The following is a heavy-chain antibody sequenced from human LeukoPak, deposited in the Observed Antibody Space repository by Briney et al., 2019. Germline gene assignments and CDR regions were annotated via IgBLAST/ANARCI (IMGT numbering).Heavy chain of an antibody. CDR2: MYHSGST. CDR1: GGFISSGGYS. CDR3: ASSRYYDSSGTPDWFDP. J-gene: IGHJ5*02. Sequence: SQTLSLSCAVSGGFISSGGYSWSWIRQPLGKGLEWIGYMYHSGSTYYNPSLKSRVTISVDRSKNQFSLKLSSVTAADTAVYYCASSRYYDSSGTPDWFDPWGQGTLVTVSS. D-gene: IGHD3-22*01. V-gene: IGHV4-30-2*01.